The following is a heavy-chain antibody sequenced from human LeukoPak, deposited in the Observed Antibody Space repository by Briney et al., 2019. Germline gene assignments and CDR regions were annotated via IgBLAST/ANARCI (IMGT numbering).Heavy chain of an antibody. J-gene: IGHJ4*02. Sequence: ASVKVSRKASGYTFISYGISWVRQAPGQGLEWMGWISAYNGNTNYAQKFQGRVTMTTDTSTGTAYMELRSLRSDDTAVYYCARGEVGGSYGIAFDYWGQGTLVTVSS. CDR2: ISAYNGNT. V-gene: IGHV1-18*01. D-gene: IGHD1-26*01. CDR3: ARGEVGGSYGIAFDY. CDR1: GYTFISYG.